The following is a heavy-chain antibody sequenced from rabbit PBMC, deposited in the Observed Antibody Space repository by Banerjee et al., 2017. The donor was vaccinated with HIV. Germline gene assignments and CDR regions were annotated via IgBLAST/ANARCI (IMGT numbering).Heavy chain of an antibody. Sequence: QEQLEESGGGLVKPGGSLTLNCTVSGFDFSNYYMNWVRQAPGKGLEWIACIDGGSSDSTYYASWAKGRFTISKTSSTTVTLQMTSLTAADTATYFCARSSSSGYYIPLKLWGPGTLVTVS. D-gene: IGHD1-1*01. CDR2: IDGGSSDST. J-gene: IGHJ4*01. CDR1: GFDFSNYYM. V-gene: IGHV1S45*01. CDR3: ARSSSSGYYIPLKL.